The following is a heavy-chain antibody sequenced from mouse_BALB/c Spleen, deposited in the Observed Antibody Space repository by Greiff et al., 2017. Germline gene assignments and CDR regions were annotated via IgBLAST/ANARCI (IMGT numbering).Heavy chain of an antibody. V-gene: IGHV5-6-4*01. CDR3: TRYATMINAWFAY. CDR2: ISSGGSYT. J-gene: IGHJ3*01. D-gene: IGHD2-4*01. CDR1: GFTFSSYT. Sequence: EVHLVESGGGLVKPGGSLKLSCAASGFTFSSYTMSWVRQTPEKRLEWVATISSGGSYTYYPDSVKGRFTISSDNAKNTLYLQMSSLESEDTAMYCCTRYATMINAWFAYWGQGTLVTVSA.